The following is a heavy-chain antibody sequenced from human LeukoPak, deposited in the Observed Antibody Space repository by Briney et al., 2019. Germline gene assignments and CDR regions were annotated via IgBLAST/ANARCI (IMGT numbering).Heavy chain of an antibody. J-gene: IGHJ4*02. CDR2: IYYSGST. CDR3: ASHSGWSDY. Sequence: SETLSLTCTVPGGSISSYYWSWIRQPPGKGLEWIGYIYYSGSTNYNPSLKSRVTISVDTSKNQFSLKLSSVTAADTAVYYCASHSGWSDYWGQGTLVTVSS. CDR1: GGSISSYY. D-gene: IGHD6-19*01. V-gene: IGHV4-59*01.